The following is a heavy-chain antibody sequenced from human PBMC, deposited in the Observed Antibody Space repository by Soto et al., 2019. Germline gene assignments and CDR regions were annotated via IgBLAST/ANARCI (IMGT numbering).Heavy chain of an antibody. V-gene: IGHV4-39*01. J-gene: IGHJ5*02. CDR2: IYYSGST. D-gene: IGHD3-10*01. Sequence: SETLSLTCTVSGGSISSSSYYWGWIRQPPGKGLEWIGSIYYSGSTYYNPSLKSRVTISVDTSKNQFSLKLSSVTAADTAVYYCARRYYGSGSYYSNWFDPWGQGTLVTVSS. CDR1: GGSISSSSYY. CDR3: ARRYYGSGSYYSNWFDP.